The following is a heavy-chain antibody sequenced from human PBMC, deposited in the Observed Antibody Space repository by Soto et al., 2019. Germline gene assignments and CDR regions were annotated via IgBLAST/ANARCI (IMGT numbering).Heavy chain of an antibody. CDR2: IWYDGSNK. CDR1: GFTFSSYG. CDR3: AREGGIAAAGTGSQYYFDY. V-gene: IGHV3-33*01. D-gene: IGHD6-13*01. Sequence: GGSLRLSCAASGFTFSSYGMHWVRQAPGKGLEWVAVIWYDGSNKYYADSVKGRFTISRDNSKNTLYLQMNSLRAEDTAVYYCAREGGIAAAGTGSQYYFDYWGQGPMVTVSS. J-gene: IGHJ4*02.